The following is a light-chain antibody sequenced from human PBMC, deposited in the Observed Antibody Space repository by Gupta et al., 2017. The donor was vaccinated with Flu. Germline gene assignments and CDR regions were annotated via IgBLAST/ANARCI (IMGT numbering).Light chain of an antibody. J-gene: IGKJ5*01. Sequence: LSSLSASVGDRVTITCQASQDISNYLNWYQQKPGKAPKLLIYDASNLETGVPSRFSGSGSGTDFTFTISSLQPEDIATYYCQQYDNLLLTFGQGTRLEIK. V-gene: IGKV1-33*01. CDR1: QDISNY. CDR2: DAS. CDR3: QQYDNLLLT.